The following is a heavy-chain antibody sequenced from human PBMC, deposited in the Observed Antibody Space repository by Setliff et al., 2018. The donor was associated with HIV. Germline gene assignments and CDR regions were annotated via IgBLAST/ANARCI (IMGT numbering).Heavy chain of an antibody. Sequence: SETLSLTCTVSGGSITTAPYNWGWIRQSPGKGLEWIGYVYYSGSTNFNPSLKSRVTISVDTSKNQFSLRLSSVTAADTAVYYCATGITMAPDYWGQGSLVTVSS. CDR2: VYYSGST. J-gene: IGHJ4*02. CDR1: GGSITTAPYN. CDR3: ATGITMAPDY. D-gene: IGHD1-20*01. V-gene: IGHV4-61*01.